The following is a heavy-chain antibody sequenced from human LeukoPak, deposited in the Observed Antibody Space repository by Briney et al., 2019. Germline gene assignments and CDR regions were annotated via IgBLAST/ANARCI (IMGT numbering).Heavy chain of an antibody. CDR1: GGSISSSSYY. D-gene: IGHD6-13*01. V-gene: IGHV4-39*01. CDR3: ARRVYSSNSGFDY. J-gene: IGHJ4*02. Sequence: SETLSLTCTVSGGSISSSSYYWVWIRQPPGKGLEWIGSINYSGSTYDNPSLKSRVTISVDTSKNQFSLKLSSVTAADTAVYYCARRVYSSNSGFDYWGQGTLVTVSS. CDR2: INYSGST.